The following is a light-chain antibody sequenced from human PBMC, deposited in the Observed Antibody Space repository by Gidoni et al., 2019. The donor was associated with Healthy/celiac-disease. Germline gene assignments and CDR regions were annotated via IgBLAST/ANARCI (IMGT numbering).Light chain of an antibody. CDR3: QQRSNWPPIT. V-gene: IGKV3-11*01. CDR2: DAS. Sequence: EIVLTQSPATLSLSPGERATLSCRARQSVSSYLAWYQQKPGQAPRLLLYDASNRATGIPARFSGSVSGTDFTLTISSLEPEYFAVYYCQQRSNWPPITFGQXTRLEIK. CDR1: QSVSSY. J-gene: IGKJ5*01.